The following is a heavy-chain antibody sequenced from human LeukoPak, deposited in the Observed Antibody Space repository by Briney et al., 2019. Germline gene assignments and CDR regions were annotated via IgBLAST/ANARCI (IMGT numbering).Heavy chain of an antibody. V-gene: IGHV1-2*02. Sequence: ASMKVSCKASGYTFTGYYMHWVRQAPGQGLEWMGWINPNSGGTNYAQKFQGRVTMTRDTSISTAYMELSRLRSDDTAVYYCASTMTPYYYYMDVWGKGTTVPISS. J-gene: IGHJ6*03. CDR1: GYTFTGYY. CDR2: INPNSGGT. D-gene: IGHD2-2*01. CDR3: ASTMTPYYYYMDV.